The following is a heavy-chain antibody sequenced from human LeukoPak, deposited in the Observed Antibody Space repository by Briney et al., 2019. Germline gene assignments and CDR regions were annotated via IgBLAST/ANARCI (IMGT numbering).Heavy chain of an antibody. CDR1: AGCISSYS. D-gene: IGHD3-22*01. CDR2: IYTSGSS. CDR3: ARDYLRDYYDSSGPFSN. V-gene: IGHV4-4*07. J-gene: IGHJ4*02. Sequence: PSQTLSLTRTLAAGCISSYSWGWIRQPAGNGLEWIGRIYTSGSSNYNPSLKSRVTMSVDTAKNQFSLKLSSGTAADTAVYYCARDYLRDYYDSSGPFSNWGQGTLVTVSS.